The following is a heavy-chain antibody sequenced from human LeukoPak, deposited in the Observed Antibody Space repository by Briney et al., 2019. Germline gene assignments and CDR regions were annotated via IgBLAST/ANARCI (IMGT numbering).Heavy chain of an antibody. CDR2: MNPNSGNT. J-gene: IGHJ5*02. Sequence: ASVKVSCKASGGTFSSYAISWVRQAPGQGLEWMGWMNPNSGNTGYAQKFQGRVTMTRNTSISTAYMELSSLRSEDTAVYYCARGTWTVFDWFPAPNWFDPWGQGTLVTVSS. CDR3: ARGTWTVFDWFPAPNWFDP. D-gene: IGHD3-9*01. CDR1: GGTFSSYA. V-gene: IGHV1-8*02.